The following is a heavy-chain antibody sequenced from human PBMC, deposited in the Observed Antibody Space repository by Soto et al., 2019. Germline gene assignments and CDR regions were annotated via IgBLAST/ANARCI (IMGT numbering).Heavy chain of an antibody. CDR2: ISGKGGKM. J-gene: IGHJ4*02. Sequence: EVQLVESGGGWVQPGRSLRLSCAASGFTFNEHAMHWVRQVAGKGLEWVSGISGKGGKMGYADSVKGRFTISRDNSKNTLYLQMNSLGAEDTAVYYCAKGGGSCCFDNWGQGTLVTVSS. CDR3: AKGGGSCCFDN. CDR1: GFTFNEHA. D-gene: IGHD2-15*01. V-gene: IGHV3-9*01.